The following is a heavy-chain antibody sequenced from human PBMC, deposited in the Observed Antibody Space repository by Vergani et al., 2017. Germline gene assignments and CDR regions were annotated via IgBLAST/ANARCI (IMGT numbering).Heavy chain of an antibody. CDR3: ARDSSGYDNWFDP. Sequence: VQLVESGGGVVQPGGSLRLSCAASGFTFSSYWMHWVRQAPGKGLVWVSRINSDGSSTSYADSVKGRFTISRYNAKNTLYLQMNSLRAEDTAVYYCARDSSGYDNWFDPWGQGTLVTVSS. CDR2: INSDGSST. CDR1: GFTFSSYW. D-gene: IGHD3-22*01. V-gene: IGHV3-74*01. J-gene: IGHJ5*02.